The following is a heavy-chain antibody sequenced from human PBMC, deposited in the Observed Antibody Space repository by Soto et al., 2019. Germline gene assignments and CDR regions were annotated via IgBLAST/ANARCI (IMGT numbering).Heavy chain of an antibody. V-gene: IGHV1-18*01. D-gene: IGHD6-13*01. Sequence: ASVKVSWKASGYTFTSYGISWVRQAPGQRLEWMGWISAYNGNTNYAQKLQGRVTMTTDTSTSTAYMELRSLRSDDTAVYYCARDTHYSSSWYGYYYCYGMDVWGQGTTVIVYS. CDR3: ARDTHYSSSWYGYYYCYGMDV. CDR2: ISAYNGNT. J-gene: IGHJ6*01. CDR1: GYTFTSYG.